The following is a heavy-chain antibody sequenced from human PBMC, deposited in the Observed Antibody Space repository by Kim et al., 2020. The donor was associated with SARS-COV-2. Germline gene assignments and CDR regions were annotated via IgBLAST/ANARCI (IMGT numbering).Heavy chain of an antibody. CDR2: IYSGGST. CDR1: GFTVSSNY. J-gene: IGHJ6*02. D-gene: IGHD3-10*01. CDR3: AGAMVRGVIITGGMDV. V-gene: IGHV3-53*01. Sequence: GGSLRLSCAASGFTVSSNYMSWVRQALGKGLAWVSVIYSGGSTYYADSVKGRFTISRDNYKNTLYLQMNSLRAEGTAVYYCAGAMVRGVIITGGMDVWGHGTTVTVSS.